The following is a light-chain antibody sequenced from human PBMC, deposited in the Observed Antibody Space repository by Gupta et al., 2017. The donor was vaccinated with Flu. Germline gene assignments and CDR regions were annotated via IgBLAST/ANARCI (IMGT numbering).Light chain of an antibody. CDR1: QSVLYSSNNKNY. CDR3: QQYYTTPT. J-gene: IGKJ1*01. Sequence: DIVMTQSPDSLAVSLGERATINCKSRQSVLYSSNNKNYLAWYQQKPGQPPKLLIYWAFIRESGVPDRFSGSGSGTDFTLTISSLQAEDVAVYYCQQYYTTPTFGQGTKVEIK. CDR2: WAF. V-gene: IGKV4-1*01.